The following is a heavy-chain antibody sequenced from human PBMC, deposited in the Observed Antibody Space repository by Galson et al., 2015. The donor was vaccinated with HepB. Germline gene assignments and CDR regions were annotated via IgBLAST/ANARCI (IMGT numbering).Heavy chain of an antibody. CDR3: ATGYSVPNHFDY. CDR2: ISSSSSYI. J-gene: IGHJ4*02. V-gene: IGHV3-21*01. CDR1: GFTFTRYA. D-gene: IGHD5/OR15-5a*01. Sequence: LRLSCAASGFTFTRYAMNWVRQAPGKGLEWVSSISSSSSYIYYADSVKGRFTISRDNAKNSLYLQMNSLRAEDTAVYYCATGYSVPNHFDYWGQGTLVTVSS.